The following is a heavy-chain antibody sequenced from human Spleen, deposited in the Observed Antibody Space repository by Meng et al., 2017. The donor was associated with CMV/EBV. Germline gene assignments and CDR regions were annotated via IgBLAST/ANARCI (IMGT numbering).Heavy chain of an antibody. Sequence: GSLRLSCTVSGGSISGYYWSWIRQPPGRGLEWIAYISSSGGTIHYADSVKGRFTISRDNAKKSLYVQMNNLRAEDTAVYYCAREVEPAALYLSYYGMDVWGQGTTVTVSS. V-gene: IGHV3-11*04. CDR1: GGSISGYY. CDR3: AREVEPAALYLSYYGMDV. J-gene: IGHJ6*02. D-gene: IGHD2-2*01. CDR2: ISSSGGTI.